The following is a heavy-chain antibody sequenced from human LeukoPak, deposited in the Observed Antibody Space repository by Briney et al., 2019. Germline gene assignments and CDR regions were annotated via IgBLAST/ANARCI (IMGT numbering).Heavy chain of an antibody. CDR1: GFTFSSYA. J-gene: IGHJ4*02. D-gene: IGHD6-19*01. CDR2: ISYDGSNK. CDR3: ARPGARAAVAGTSLDY. V-gene: IGHV3-30*04. Sequence: GGSLRLSCAASGFTFSSYAMHWVRQAPGKGLEWVAVISYDGSNKYYADSVKGRFTISRDNSKNTLYLQMNSLRAEDTAVYYCARPGARAAVAGTSLDYWGQGTLVTVSS.